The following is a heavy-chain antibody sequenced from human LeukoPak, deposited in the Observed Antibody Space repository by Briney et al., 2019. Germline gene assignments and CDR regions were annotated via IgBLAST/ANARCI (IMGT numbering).Heavy chain of an antibody. V-gene: IGHV4-59*01. CDR3: ARVFSSPGY. J-gene: IGHJ4*02. Sequence: PSETLSLTCTVSGGSISSYYWSWIRQPPGEGLEWIGYIYYSGSTNYNPSLKSRVTISVDTSKNQFSLKLSSVTAADTTVYYWARVFSSPGYWGQGTLVTVSS. D-gene: IGHD3-3*01. CDR1: GGSISSYY. CDR2: IYYSGST.